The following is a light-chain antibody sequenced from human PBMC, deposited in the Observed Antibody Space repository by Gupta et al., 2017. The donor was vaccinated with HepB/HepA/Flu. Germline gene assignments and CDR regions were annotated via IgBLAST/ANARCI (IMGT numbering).Light chain of an antibody. Sequence: DIQMTQSPSSLSASVGDRVTITCRASQSISSSLSWYQQKPGKAPKLLIYAASTLQSGVPSRFSGSGSGTDFTLAISSLQPEDSATYYCQQGDSIPLTFGGGTKVEIK. CDR2: AAS. CDR1: QSISSS. J-gene: IGKJ4*01. V-gene: IGKV1-39*01. CDR3: QQGDSIPLT.